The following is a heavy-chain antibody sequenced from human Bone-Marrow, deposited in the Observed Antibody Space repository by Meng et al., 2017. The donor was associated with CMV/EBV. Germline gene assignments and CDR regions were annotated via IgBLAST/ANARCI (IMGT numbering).Heavy chain of an antibody. Sequence: GESLKISCKGSGYSFTSYWIGWVRQMPGKGLEWMGIIYPGDSDTRYSPSFQGQVTISADKSISTAYLQWSSLKASDTAMYYCARGFVRYCSSTGCYTSGWFDPWGQGTLVTVSS. J-gene: IGHJ5*02. V-gene: IGHV5-51*01. D-gene: IGHD2-2*02. CDR2: IYPGDSDT. CDR3: ARGFVRYCSSTGCYTSGWFDP. CDR1: GYSFTSYW.